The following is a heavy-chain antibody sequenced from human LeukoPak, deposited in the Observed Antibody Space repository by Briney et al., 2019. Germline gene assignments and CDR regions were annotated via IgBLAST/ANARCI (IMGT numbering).Heavy chain of an antibody. CDR3: ARVTDFWSGYYTKWFDP. Sequence: PSETLSLTCTVSGYSISSGYYWGWIRPPPGKGLEWIGSIYHSGSTYYNPPLKSRVTISVDTSKNQFSLKLSSVTAADTAVYYCARVTDFWSGYYTKWFDPWGQGALVTVSS. V-gene: IGHV4-38-2*02. CDR2: IYHSGST. CDR1: GYSISSGYY. J-gene: IGHJ5*02. D-gene: IGHD3-3*01.